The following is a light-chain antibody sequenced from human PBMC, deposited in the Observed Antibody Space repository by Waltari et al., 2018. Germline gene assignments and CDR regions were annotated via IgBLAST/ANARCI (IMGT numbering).Light chain of an antibody. Sequence: QSVLTQPPSVSAAPGQRVTISCSGGHSHIGNNYVSWYRQFPGTAPKLLIYEDGERPSGVPGRFAGSKSGTSATLDITGLQAGDEADYYCGTWDSSLSGAVFGGGTHLTVL. CDR2: EDG. CDR1: HSHIGNNY. J-gene: IGLJ7*01. V-gene: IGLV1-51*02. CDR3: GTWDSSLSGAV.